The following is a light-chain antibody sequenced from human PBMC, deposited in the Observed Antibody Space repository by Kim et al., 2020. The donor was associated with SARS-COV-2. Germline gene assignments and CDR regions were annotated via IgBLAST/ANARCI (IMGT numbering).Light chain of an antibody. CDR3: ATWDDSLSQGV. CDR2: GNT. Sequence: QSVLTQPPSASGTPGQRVSISCSGSSSSIGTNTVNWYQQLPGSAPKLLIYGNTQRPSGVPDRFSGSKSGVSASLAISGLQSEDEADYYCATWDDSLSQGVFGGGTQLTVL. J-gene: IGLJ3*02. V-gene: IGLV1-44*01. CDR1: SSSIGTNT.